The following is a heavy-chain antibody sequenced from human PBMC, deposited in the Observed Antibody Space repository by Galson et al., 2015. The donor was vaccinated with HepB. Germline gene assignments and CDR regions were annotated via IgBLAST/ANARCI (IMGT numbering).Heavy chain of an antibody. J-gene: IGHJ4*02. Sequence: SVKVSCKASGYTFTSYGISWVRQAPGQGLEWMGWISAYNGNTNYAQKLQGRVTMTTDTSTSTAYMELRSLRSDDTAVYYCARDRAKYYYDSSGSECDYWGQGTLVTVSS. D-gene: IGHD3-22*01. CDR2: ISAYNGNT. V-gene: IGHV1-18*04. CDR1: GYTFTSYG. CDR3: ARDRAKYYYDSSGSECDY.